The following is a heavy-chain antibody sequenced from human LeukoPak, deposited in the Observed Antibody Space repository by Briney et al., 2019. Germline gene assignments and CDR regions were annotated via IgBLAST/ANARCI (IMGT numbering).Heavy chain of an antibody. V-gene: IGHV3-30*02. Sequence: PGGSLRLSCAASGFTFSSYGMHWVRQAPGKGLGWVAFIRYDGSNKYYADSVKGRFTISRDNSKNTLYLQMNSLRAEDTAVYYCAKDVAALASWGYWGQGTLVTVSS. CDR3: AKDVAALASWGY. D-gene: IGHD6-13*01. J-gene: IGHJ4*02. CDR1: GFTFSSYG. CDR2: IRYDGSNK.